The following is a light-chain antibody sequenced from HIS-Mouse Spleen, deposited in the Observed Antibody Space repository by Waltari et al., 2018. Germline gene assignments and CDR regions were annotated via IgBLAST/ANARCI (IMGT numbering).Light chain of an antibody. CDR1: SSDVGSYTL. Sequence: QSALTQPASVSGSPGQSITIPCPGTSSDVGSYTLVSWYQQHPGKAPKLMIYEGSKRPSGVSNRFSGSKSGNTASLTISGLQAEDEADYYCCSYAGSNVVFGGGTKLTVL. CDR2: EGS. CDR3: CSYAGSNVV. J-gene: IGLJ2*01. V-gene: IGLV2-23*01.